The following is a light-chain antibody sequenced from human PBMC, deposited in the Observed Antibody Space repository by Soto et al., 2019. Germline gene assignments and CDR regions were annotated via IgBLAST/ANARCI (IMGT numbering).Light chain of an antibody. V-gene: IGKV3-15*01. CDR1: QSVNNN. J-gene: IGKJ2*01. CDR3: QQYNNLPPDT. Sequence: EIILTQSPASLSVSPGERATLSCRASQSVNNNLAWYQQKPGQAPRLLIYGASTRATGIPGRFRGSGSGTEFPLTIPSLQSEKFAVYFCQQYNNLPPDTFGQGTKLEIK. CDR2: GAS.